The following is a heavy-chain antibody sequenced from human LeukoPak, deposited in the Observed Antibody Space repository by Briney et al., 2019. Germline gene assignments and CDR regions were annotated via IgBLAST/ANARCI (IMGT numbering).Heavy chain of an antibody. Sequence: TGGSLRLSCAASGFTFSSYWMSWVRQAPGKGLEWVANIKQDGSEKYYVDSVKGRFTISRDNAKNSLYLQMNSLRAEDTAFYYCTKDMHFGFTNPFDYWGQGTLVTVSS. V-gene: IGHV3-7*03. J-gene: IGHJ4*02. D-gene: IGHD3-10*01. CDR1: GFTFSSYW. CDR3: TKDMHFGFTNPFDY. CDR2: IKQDGSEK.